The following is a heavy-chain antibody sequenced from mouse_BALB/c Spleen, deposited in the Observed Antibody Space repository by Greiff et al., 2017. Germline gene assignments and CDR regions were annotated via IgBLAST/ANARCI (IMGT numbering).Heavy chain of an antibody. J-gene: IGHJ2*01. Sequence: EVKLMESGGGLVQPGGSLKLSCAASGFTFSSYGMSWVRQTPDKRLELVATINSNGGSTYYPDSVKGRFTISRDNAKNTLYLQMSSLKSEDTAMYYCARDNGPLYYFDYWGQGTTLTVSS. V-gene: IGHV5-6-3*01. CDR1: GFTFSSYG. CDR2: INSNGGST. CDR3: ARDNGPLYYFDY. D-gene: IGHD3-1*01.